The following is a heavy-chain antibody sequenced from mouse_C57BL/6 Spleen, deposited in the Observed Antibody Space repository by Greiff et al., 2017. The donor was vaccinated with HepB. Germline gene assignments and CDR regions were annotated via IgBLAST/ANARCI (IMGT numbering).Heavy chain of an antibody. D-gene: IGHD1-1*01. CDR2: INYDGSST. CDR1: GFTFSDYY. V-gene: IGHV5-16*01. Sequence: EVQWVESEGGLVQPGSSMKLSCTASGFTFSDYYMAWVRQVPEKGLEWVANINYDGSSTYYLDSLKSRFIISRDNAKNILYLQMSSLKSEDTATYYCARDPLRYWYFDVWGTGTTVTVSS. J-gene: IGHJ1*03. CDR3: ARDPLRYWYFDV.